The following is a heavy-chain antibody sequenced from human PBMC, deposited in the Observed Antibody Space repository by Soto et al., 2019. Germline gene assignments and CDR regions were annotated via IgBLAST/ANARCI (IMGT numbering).Heavy chain of an antibody. V-gene: IGHV3-30*18. J-gene: IGHJ2*01. CDR1: GFTFSSYG. Sequence: QVQLVESGGGVVQPGRSLRLSCAASGFTFSSYGMHWVRQAPGKGLEWVAVISYDGSNKYYADSVKGRFTISRDNSKNTLYLQMNSLRAEDRAVYYCAKDGVVVPAAMGLSDWYFDLWGRGTLVTVSS. D-gene: IGHD2-2*01. CDR2: ISYDGSNK. CDR3: AKDGVVVPAAMGLSDWYFDL.